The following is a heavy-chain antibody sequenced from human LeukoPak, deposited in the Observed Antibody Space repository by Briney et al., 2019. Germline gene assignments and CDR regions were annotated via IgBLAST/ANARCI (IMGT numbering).Heavy chain of an antibody. CDR2: IRYDGSNK. D-gene: IGHD6-19*01. Sequence: PGRSLRLSCAASGFTFSSYGMHWVRQAPGKGLEWVAFIRYDGSNKYYADSVKGRFTISRDNSKNTLYLQMNSLRAEDTAVYYCAKDRIAVAGLFDYWGQGTLVTVSS. CDR3: AKDRIAVAGLFDY. CDR1: GFTFSSYG. J-gene: IGHJ4*02. V-gene: IGHV3-30*02.